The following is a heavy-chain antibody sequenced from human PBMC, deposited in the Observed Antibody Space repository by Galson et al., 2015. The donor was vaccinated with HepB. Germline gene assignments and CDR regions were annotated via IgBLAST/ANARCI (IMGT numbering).Heavy chain of an antibody. CDR3: ARGDLAWGWFDP. J-gene: IGHJ5*02. CDR2: IYYSGST. CDR1: GGSISSGGYY. Sequence: TLSLTCTVSGGSISSGGYYWSWIRQHPGKGLEWIGYIYYSGSTYYNPSLKSRVTISVDTSKNQFSLKLSSVTAADTAVYYCARGDLAWGWFDPWGQGTLVTVSS. D-gene: IGHD3-3*02. V-gene: IGHV4-31*03.